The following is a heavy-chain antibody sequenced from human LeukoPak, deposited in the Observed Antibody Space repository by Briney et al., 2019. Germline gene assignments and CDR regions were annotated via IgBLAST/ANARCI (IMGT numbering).Heavy chain of an antibody. Sequence: PGESLRLSCAASGSTFSGYWMHWVRQAPGKGLVWVSRINSDGSITNYADSVKGRFTISRDNAKNTLYLQMNSLRAEDTAVYYCARPLYESSGYSAYWGQGDLVTVSS. CDR3: ARPLYESSGYSAY. CDR2: INSDGSIT. D-gene: IGHD3-22*01. V-gene: IGHV3-74*01. J-gene: IGHJ4*02. CDR1: GSTFSGYW.